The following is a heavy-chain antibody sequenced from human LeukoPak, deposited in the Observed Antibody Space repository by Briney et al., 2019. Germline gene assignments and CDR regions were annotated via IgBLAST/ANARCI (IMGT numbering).Heavy chain of an antibody. CDR2: IASDGSST. Sequence: GGSLRLSCAASGFTFSSYWMNWVRQAPGKGLVWVSRIASDGSSTTYADSVKGRFSISRDNAKNTLYLQMNSLRVEDTAVYYWARGRPHGNDYWGQGTLVTVSS. D-gene: IGHD4-23*01. J-gene: IGHJ4*02. CDR1: GFTFSSYW. V-gene: IGHV3-74*01. CDR3: ARGRPHGNDY.